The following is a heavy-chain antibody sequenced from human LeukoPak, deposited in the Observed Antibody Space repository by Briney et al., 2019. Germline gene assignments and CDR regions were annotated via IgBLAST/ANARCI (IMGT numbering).Heavy chain of an antibody. D-gene: IGHD5-12*01. J-gene: IGHJ6*03. CDR2: IHYSGST. V-gene: IGHV4-59*08. CDR1: GGSISSYY. Sequence: SETLSLTCTVSGGSISSYYWSWIRQPPGKGLEWIGYIHYSGSTNYNPSLKSRVTISVDTSKNQFSLKLSSVTAADTAVYYCARRLNSGYGEYMDVWGKGTMVTVSS. CDR3: ARRLNSGYGEYMDV.